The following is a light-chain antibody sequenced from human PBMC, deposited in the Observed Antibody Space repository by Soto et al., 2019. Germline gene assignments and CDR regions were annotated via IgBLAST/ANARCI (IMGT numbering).Light chain of an antibody. V-gene: IGKV3-20*01. CDR2: DAS. Sequence: EIVLTQSPGTLFLSPGERATLSCRASQSVSNTNLVWYQQKRGQAPRLLIYDASSRGTGVPDRFRGSGSGTDFTLTINRLEPEDFAVYFCQHYANSVWTFGQGTKVEIK. CDR1: QSVSNTN. CDR3: QHYANSVWT. J-gene: IGKJ1*01.